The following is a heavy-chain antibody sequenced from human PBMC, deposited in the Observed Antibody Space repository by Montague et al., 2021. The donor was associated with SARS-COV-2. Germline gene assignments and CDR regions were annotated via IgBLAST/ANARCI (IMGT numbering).Heavy chain of an antibody. CDR1: GFSLRSDDEG. D-gene: IGHD3-10*01. CDR2: IYWNGDK. J-gene: IGHJ4*02. V-gene: IGHV2-5*01. Sequence: PALVKPTQTLTLTCTFSGFSLRSDDEGVAWIRQSPRQALEWLAVIYWNGDKRYSPSLQRRLTITKDTSENQVVLTMTNMDPVDTATYYCAHRGMIRGLIFDYWGQGTLVTVSS. CDR3: AHRGMIRGLIFDY.